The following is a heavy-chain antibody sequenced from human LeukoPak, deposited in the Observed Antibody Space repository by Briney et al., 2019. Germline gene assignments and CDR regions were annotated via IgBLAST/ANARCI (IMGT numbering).Heavy chain of an antibody. CDR3: ARRNPMSGDSFDY. V-gene: IGHV5-51*01. Sequence: GESLKISCRGSGYTFSSYWIAWVRQMPGKGLEWIGLVYPGDSYAKYSPSFQGQVTLSADQSINTAYLQWTSLKASDTAMYYCARRNPMSGDSFDYWGQGTLVSVSS. J-gene: IGHJ4*02. CDR2: VYPGDSYA. CDR1: GYTFSSYW. D-gene: IGHD4-17*01.